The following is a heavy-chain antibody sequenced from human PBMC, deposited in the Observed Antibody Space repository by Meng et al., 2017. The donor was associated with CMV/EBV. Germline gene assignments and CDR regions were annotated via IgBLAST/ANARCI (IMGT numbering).Heavy chain of an antibody. CDR3: AISERAYYDILTGYYNVAFDI. CDR2: IYYSGST. V-gene: IGHV4-39*07. CDR1: GGSISSRSYY. D-gene: IGHD3-9*01. J-gene: IGHJ3*02. Sequence: SETLSLTCTVSGGSISSRSYYWGWIRQPPGKGLEWIGSIYYSGSTYYNPSLKSRVTISVDTSKNQFSLKLSSVTAADTAVYYCAISERAYYDILTGYYNVAFDIWGQGTMVTVSS.